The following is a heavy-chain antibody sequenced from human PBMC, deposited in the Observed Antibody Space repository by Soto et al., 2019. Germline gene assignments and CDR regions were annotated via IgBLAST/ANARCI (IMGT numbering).Heavy chain of an antibody. CDR1: GFTFTSYG. V-gene: IGHV1-18*01. CDR3: SRGGSSWRPHEDY. J-gene: IGHJ4*02. Sequence: QVQLVQSGAEVKKPGASMKVSCKASGFTFTSYGISWVRQAPGQGLEWMGWVSAYNGNTHYAQKRQGRVTMTTDTSTTTAYVELRSLRSDDTAVYYCSRGGSSWRPHEDYWGQGTLVTVSS. CDR2: VSAYNGNT. D-gene: IGHD6-13*01.